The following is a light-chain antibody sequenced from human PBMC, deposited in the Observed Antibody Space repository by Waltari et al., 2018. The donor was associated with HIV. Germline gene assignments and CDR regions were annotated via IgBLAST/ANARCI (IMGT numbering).Light chain of an antibody. CDR2: EVS. CDR1: SSDVGSYTF. CDR3: CSYAGSSTWV. J-gene: IGLJ3*02. V-gene: IGLV2-23*02. Sequence: QSALTQPASVSGSPGQSITISCTGTSSDVGSYTFVSWYQQHPGKAPKLMIYEVSKRPSGVSNRFSGSKSGNTASRTISGLQAEDEADYYCCSYAGSSTWVFGGGTKLTVL.